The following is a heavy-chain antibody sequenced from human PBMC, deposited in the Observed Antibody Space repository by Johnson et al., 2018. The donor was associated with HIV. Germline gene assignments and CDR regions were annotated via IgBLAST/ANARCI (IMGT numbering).Heavy chain of an antibody. Sequence: QVQLVESGGGVVQPGGSLRLSCAASGFAFSNYGLHWVRQSPGRGLEWVAFIRYDESDKYYADSVKGRFTMSRDNSKNTVYLQMNSLIPEDTAVYYCCYGSGTYDIWGQGTMVTVSS. V-gene: IGHV3-30*02. CDR3: CYGSGTYDI. J-gene: IGHJ3*02. CDR1: GFAFSNYG. D-gene: IGHD3-10*01. CDR2: IRYDESDK.